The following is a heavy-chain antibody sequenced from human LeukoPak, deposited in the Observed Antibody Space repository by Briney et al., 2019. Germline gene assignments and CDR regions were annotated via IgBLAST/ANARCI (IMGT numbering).Heavy chain of an antibody. CDR3: ARLQERDALDY. J-gene: IGHJ4*02. Sequence: PGGSLRLSCSASGFSIRSYWMSWVRQAPGKGLGWVANIKQDGSQIYYVDSVKGRFTVSRDNAKNSLYMQMNTLRGEDTAVYYCARLQERDALDYWGQGTLVTVSS. V-gene: IGHV3-7*02. CDR1: GFSIRSYW. D-gene: IGHD4-11*01. CDR2: IKQDGSQI.